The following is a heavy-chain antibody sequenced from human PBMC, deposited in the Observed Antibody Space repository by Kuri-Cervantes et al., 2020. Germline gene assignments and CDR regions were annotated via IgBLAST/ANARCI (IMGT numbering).Heavy chain of an antibody. CDR3: AKDWGSGWQYIDH. D-gene: IGHD6-19*01. J-gene: IGHJ4*02. CDR1: GFTFSSYG. V-gene: IGHV3-30*02. Sequence: GESLKISCAASGFTFSSYGMHWVRQSPGKGLEWLAFIRFDGSNTYYVDSVKGRFTISRDNSKSMLYLQMNSLRPEDTALYFCAKDWGSGWQYIDHWGQGTLVTVSS. CDR2: IRFDGSNT.